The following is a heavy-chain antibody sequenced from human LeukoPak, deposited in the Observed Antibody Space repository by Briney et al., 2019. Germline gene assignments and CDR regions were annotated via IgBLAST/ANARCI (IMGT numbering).Heavy chain of an antibody. CDR2: IIPIFGTA. D-gene: IGHD3/OR15-3a*01. J-gene: IGHJ4*02. V-gene: IGHV1-69*13. CDR3: AREPNADSNFDY. Sequence: ASVKVSCKASGGTFSSYAISWVRQAPGQGLEWMGGIIPIFGTANYAQKFQGRVTITADESTSTAYMELSSLGSEDTAVYYCAREPNADSNFDYWGQGTLDTVSS. CDR1: GGTFSSYA.